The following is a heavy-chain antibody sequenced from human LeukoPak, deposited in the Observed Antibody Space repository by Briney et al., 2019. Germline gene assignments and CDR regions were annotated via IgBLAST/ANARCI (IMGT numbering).Heavy chain of an antibody. J-gene: IGHJ4*02. V-gene: IGHV4-4*02. D-gene: IGHD2-8*01. Sequence: PSETLSLTCGVSGGSITSTNWWTWVRQPPRQAFKWIGEIHLSGRTNYNPSLNSRVTLAVDTSKSHLSLTLTSVTAADTAVYYCTRENGAFSPFGYWGQGTLVTVPS. CDR3: TRENGAFSPFGY. CDR1: GGSITSTNW. CDR2: IHLSGRT.